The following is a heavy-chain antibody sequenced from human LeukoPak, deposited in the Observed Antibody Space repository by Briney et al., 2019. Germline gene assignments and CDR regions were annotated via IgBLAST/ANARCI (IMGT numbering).Heavy chain of an antibody. CDR1: GYTFTSYD. CDR3: ATMGIYYDSSGYYRLNWFDP. V-gene: IGHV1-8*01. J-gene: IGHJ5*02. D-gene: IGHD3-22*01. CDR2: MNPNSGNT. Sequence: ASVKVSCKASGYTFTSYDINWVRQATGQGLEWMGWMNPNSGNTGYAQKFQGRVTMTRNTSISTAYMELSSLRSEDTAVYYCATMGIYYDSSGYYRLNWFDPWGQGTLVTVSS.